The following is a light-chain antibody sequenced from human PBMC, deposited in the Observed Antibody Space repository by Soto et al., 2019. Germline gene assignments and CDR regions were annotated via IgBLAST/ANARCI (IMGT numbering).Light chain of an antibody. Sequence: EIVLTQSPGTLSLSPGEGATLSCRAGQSISSTYLAWYQHKPGQAPRLLIYAASSRATGIPDRFSGSGSGTDFSLTISRLEPEDFAVYYCHQYGSSPPVTFGQGTRLEIK. CDR3: HQYGSSPPVT. CDR1: QSISSTY. V-gene: IGKV3-20*01. CDR2: AAS. J-gene: IGKJ5*01.